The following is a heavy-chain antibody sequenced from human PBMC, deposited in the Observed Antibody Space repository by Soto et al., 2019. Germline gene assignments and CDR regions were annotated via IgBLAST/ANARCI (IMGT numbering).Heavy chain of an antibody. Sequence: HPGGSLRLSCAASGFTFSSYGMHWVRQAPGKGLEWVAVIWYDGSNKYYADSVKGRFTISRDNSKNTLYLQMNSLRAEDTAVYYCARDFSYDSSPDYWGQGTLVTVSS. CDR3: ARDFSYDSSPDY. J-gene: IGHJ4*02. V-gene: IGHV3-33*01. CDR2: IWYDGSNK. D-gene: IGHD3-22*01. CDR1: GFTFSSYG.